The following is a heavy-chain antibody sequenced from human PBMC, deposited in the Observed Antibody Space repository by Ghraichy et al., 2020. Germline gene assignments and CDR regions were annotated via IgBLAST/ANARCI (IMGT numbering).Heavy chain of an antibody. V-gene: IGHV3-33*01. CDR1: GYTFSSYG. CDR2: IWYDGSNK. J-gene: IGHJ4*02. Sequence: GGSLRLSCAASGYTFSSYGMHWVRQAPGKGLEWVAVIWYDGSNKYYADSVKGRFTISRDNSKNTLYLQMNSLRAEDTAVYYCARDPGSGSYYIPYFDYWGQGTLVTVSS. D-gene: IGHD3-10*01. CDR3: ARDPGSGSYYIPYFDY.